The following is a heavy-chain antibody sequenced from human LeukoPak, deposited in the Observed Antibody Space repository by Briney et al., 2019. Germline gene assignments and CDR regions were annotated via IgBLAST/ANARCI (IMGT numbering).Heavy chain of an antibody. D-gene: IGHD3-3*01. CDR3: ANIVLNVWSGYSDY. Sequence: SETLSLTCTVSGGSISSSSYYWGWIRQPPGKGLEWIGSIYYNGITHSSPSLRRRLTISKDTSKYQFSLKLKPVTAADTAVYYCANIVLNVWSGYSDYWGQGTLVTVSS. CDR2: IYYNGIT. CDR1: GGSISSSSYY. V-gene: IGHV4-39*01. J-gene: IGHJ4*02.